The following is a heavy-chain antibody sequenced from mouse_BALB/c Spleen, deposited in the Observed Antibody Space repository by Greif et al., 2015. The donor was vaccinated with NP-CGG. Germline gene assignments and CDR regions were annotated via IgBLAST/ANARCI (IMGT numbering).Heavy chain of an antibody. Sequence: QVQLQQSGAELVKPGASVKLSCKASGYTFTSYWMHWVKQRPGQGLEWIGEINPSNGRTNYNEKFKSKATLTVDKSSSTAYMQLSSLTSEDSAVYYCARHYGSSLDYWGQGTTLTVSS. CDR1: GYTFTSYW. V-gene: IGHV1S81*02. CDR3: ARHYGSSLDY. D-gene: IGHD1-1*01. CDR2: INPSNGRT. J-gene: IGHJ2*01.